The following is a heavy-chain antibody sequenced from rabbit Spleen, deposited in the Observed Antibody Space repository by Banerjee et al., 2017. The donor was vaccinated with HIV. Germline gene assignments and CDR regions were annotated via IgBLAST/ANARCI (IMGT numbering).Heavy chain of an antibody. CDR3: VREAGYGGYGDGNL. V-gene: IGHV1S45*01. D-gene: IGHD6-1*01. J-gene: IGHJ4*01. CDR2: INTITGKT. Sequence: EQLEESGGGLVKPEGSLTLTCKASGVSFSDKDVMCWVRQAPGKGLEWIACINTITGKTVYASWAKGRFIMSRTSSTTVTLQMTSLTVADTATYFCVREAGYGGYGDGNLWGPGTLVTVS. CDR1: GVSFSDKDV.